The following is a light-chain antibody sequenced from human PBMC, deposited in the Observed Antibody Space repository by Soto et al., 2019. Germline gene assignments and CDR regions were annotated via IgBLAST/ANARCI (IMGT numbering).Light chain of an antibody. CDR3: SSYTTSNPRLLV. Sequence: QSALTQPASVSGSPGHSITISCTGTSSDVGGYNYVSWYQHHPGKAPKLIIYDVSNRPSGVSIRFSASKSDNTASLTISGLQPEDEVVYHWSSYTTSNPRLLVF. CDR2: DVS. J-gene: IGLJ1*01. V-gene: IGLV2-14*03. CDR1: SSDVGGYNY.